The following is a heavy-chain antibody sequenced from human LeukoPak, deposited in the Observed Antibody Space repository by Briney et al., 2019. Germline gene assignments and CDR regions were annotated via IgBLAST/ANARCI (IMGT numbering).Heavy chain of an antibody. CDR3: ARHRPRGYISSWYFDY. V-gene: IGHV4-34*01. D-gene: IGHD6-13*01. CDR1: GGSFSGYY. CDR2: INHSGST. J-gene: IGHJ4*02. Sequence: SETLSLTCAVYGGSFSGYYWSWIRQPPGKGLEWIGEINHSGSTNYNPSLKSRVTISVDTSKNQFSLKLSSVTAADTAVYYCARHRPRGYISSWYFDYWGQGTLVTVSS.